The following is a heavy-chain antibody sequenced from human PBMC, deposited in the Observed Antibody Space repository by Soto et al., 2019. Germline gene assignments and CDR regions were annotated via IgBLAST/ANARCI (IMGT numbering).Heavy chain of an antibody. D-gene: IGHD3-22*01. CDR2: IYNGGIP. Sequence: PSETLSLTCTVSGGSVSSQYWSWIRQPAGKGLEWIGRIYNGGIPLIHPSLESRVALSLDTSKNQFSLTLSSVTAADTATYYCATDDYDKYVYYFDYWDRETLVTVSS. CDR3: ATDDYDKYVYYFDY. CDR1: GGSVSSQY. V-gene: IGHV4-4*07. J-gene: IGHJ4*02.